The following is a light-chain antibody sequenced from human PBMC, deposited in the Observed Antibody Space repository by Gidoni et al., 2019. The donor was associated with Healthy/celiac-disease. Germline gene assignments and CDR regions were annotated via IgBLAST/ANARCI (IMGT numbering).Light chain of an antibody. V-gene: IGLV2-14*01. Sequence: QSALTQPASVSGSPGQSITISCTGTSSDVGGYNYVSGYQQHPDKAPNLLIYEVSNRPSGVSHRFSGSKSGNTASLTISWLQAEDEADYYCRSYTRRSTLVVFGGGTKLTVL. CDR2: EVS. CDR3: RSYTRRSTLVV. CDR1: SSDVGGYNY. J-gene: IGLJ2*01.